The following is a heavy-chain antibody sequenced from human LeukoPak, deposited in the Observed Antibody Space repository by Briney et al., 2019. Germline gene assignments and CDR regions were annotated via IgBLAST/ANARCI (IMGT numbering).Heavy chain of an antibody. V-gene: IGHV4-34*01. J-gene: IGHJ5*02. Sequence: SETLSLTCAVYGGSFSGYYWSWIRQPPGKGLEWIGEINHSGSTNYNPSLKSRVTISVDTSKNQFSLKLSSVTAADTAVYYCARRYSSGWYLGRGNWFDPWGQGTLVTVSS. CDR1: GGSFSGYY. CDR3: ARRYSSGWYLGRGNWFDP. CDR2: INHSGST. D-gene: IGHD6-19*01.